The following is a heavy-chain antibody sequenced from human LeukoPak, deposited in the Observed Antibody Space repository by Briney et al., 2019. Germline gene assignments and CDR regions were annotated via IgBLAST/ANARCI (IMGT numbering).Heavy chain of an antibody. CDR2: IIPIFGTA. CDR1: GGTFSSCA. J-gene: IGHJ3*02. CDR3: AEYYYYDSSGYLPGGAFDI. V-gene: IGHV1-69*06. D-gene: IGHD3-22*01. Sequence: SVKVSCKASGGTFSSCAISWVRQAPGQGLEWMGGIIPIFGTANYAQKFQGRVTITADKSTSTAYMELSSLRSEDTAVYYCAEYYYYDSSGYLPGGAFDIWGQGTMVTVSS.